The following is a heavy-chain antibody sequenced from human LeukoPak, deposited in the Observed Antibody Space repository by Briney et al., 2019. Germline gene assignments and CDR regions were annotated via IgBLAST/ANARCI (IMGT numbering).Heavy chain of an antibody. J-gene: IGHJ4*02. D-gene: IGHD3-10*01. CDR2: ISVIGEST. CDR3: AKYGSGSYYNGLY. CDR1: GSTFSSYA. V-gene: IGHV3-23*01. Sequence: GGSLRLSCAASGSTFSSYAMTWVRQAPGKGLQWVSTISVIGESTYYADSVKGRFTISRDSSKSTLYLQMNSLRDEDTAVYYCAKYGSGSYYNGLYWGQGTLVTVSS.